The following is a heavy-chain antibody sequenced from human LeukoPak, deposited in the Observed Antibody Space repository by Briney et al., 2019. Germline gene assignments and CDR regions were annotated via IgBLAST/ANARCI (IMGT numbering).Heavy chain of an antibody. Sequence: SETLSLTCTVSGGSISSYYWSWIRQPPGKGLEWIGYIYYSGSTNYNPSLKSRVTISVDTSKNQFSLKLSSVTAADTAVYYCARHRYCGGDRYPFDYWGQGTLVTVSS. J-gene: IGHJ4*02. CDR3: ARHRYCGGDRYPFDY. V-gene: IGHV4-59*08. CDR1: GGSISSYY. CDR2: IYYSGST. D-gene: IGHD2-21*02.